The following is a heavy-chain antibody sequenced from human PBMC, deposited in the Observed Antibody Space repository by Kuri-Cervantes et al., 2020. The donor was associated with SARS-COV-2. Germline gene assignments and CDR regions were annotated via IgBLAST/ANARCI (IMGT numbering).Heavy chain of an antibody. D-gene: IGHD3-22*01. J-gene: IGHJ6*03. Sequence: GSLRLSCTVSGGSISSSSYYWGWIRQPPGKGLEWIGSIYYSGSTYYNPSLKSRVTIALDTSRNQFSLKLRSVTAADTAVYYCARHMPGTAYYDTSGYYKRNYYYYMDVWGKGTTVTVSS. CDR3: ARHMPGTAYYDTSGYYKRNYYYYMDV. CDR2: IYYSGST. CDR1: GGSISSSSYY. V-gene: IGHV4-39*01.